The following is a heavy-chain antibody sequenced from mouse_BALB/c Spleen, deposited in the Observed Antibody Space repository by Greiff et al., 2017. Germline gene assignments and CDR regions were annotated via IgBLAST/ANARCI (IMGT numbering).Heavy chain of an antibody. Sequence: EVQVVESGGGLVKPGGSLKLSCAASGFTFSDYYMYWVRQTPEKRLEWVATISDGGSYTYYPDSVKGRFTISRDNAKNNLYLQMSSLKSEDTAMYYCARDWDDYDGVFAYWGQGTLVTVSA. CDR2: ISDGGSYT. J-gene: IGHJ3*01. D-gene: IGHD2-4*01. V-gene: IGHV5-4*02. CDR3: ARDWDDYDGVFAY. CDR1: GFTFSDYY.